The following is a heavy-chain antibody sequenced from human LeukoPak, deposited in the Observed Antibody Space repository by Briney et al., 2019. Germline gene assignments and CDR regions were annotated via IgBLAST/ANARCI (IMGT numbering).Heavy chain of an antibody. CDR3: AREGYYGDLATYNWFDP. CDR1: GYTFTGYY. V-gene: IGHV1-2*02. CDR2: INPNSGGT. D-gene: IGHD4-17*01. Sequence: GASVKVSCKASGYTFTGYYMHWVRQAPGQGLEWMGWINPNSGGTDYVQKFQGRVTMTRDTSISTVYMELRRLRSDDTAVYYCAREGYYGDLATYNWFDPWGQGTLVTVSS. J-gene: IGHJ5*02.